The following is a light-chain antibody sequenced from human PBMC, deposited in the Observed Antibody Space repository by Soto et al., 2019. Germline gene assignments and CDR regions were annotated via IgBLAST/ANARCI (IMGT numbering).Light chain of an antibody. Sequence: EIVLTQSPATLSLSPGERATLSCRASQSVSSYLAWYQQKPGQAPRLLIYDASNRATGIPARFSGSGSGTDFTRTISSLEPEDCAVYYCQQRSNGPTFGGGTKVEIK. CDR2: DAS. CDR3: QQRSNGPT. V-gene: IGKV3-11*01. J-gene: IGKJ4*01. CDR1: QSVSSY.